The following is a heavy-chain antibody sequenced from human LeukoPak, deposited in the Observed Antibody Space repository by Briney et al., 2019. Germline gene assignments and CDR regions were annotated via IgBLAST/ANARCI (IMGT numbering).Heavy chain of an antibody. D-gene: IGHD3-22*01. CDR2: IRYDGSNK. CDR3: AKDSGQYYDSSGYAFDI. CDR1: GFTFSSYA. J-gene: IGHJ3*02. V-gene: IGHV3-30*02. Sequence: GGSLRLSCAASGFTFSSYAMHWVRQAPGKGLEWVAFIRYDGSNKYYADSVKGRFTISRDNSKNTLYLQMNSLRAEDTAVYYCAKDSGQYYDSSGYAFDIWGQGTMVTVSS.